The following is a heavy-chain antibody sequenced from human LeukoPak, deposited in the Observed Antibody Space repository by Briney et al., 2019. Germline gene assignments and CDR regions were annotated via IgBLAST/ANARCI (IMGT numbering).Heavy chain of an antibody. CDR2: INPSGGST. D-gene: IGHD3-9*01. CDR3: ARSVPGRYFDWLPQSFFDY. CDR1: GYTFTSYG. V-gene: IGHV1-46*01. Sequence: ASVKVSCKASGYTFTSYGISWVRQAPGQGLEWMGIINPSGGSTSYAQKFQGRVTMTRDTSTSTVYMELSSLRSEDTAVYYCARSVPGRYFDWLPQSFFDYWGQGTLVTVSS. J-gene: IGHJ4*02.